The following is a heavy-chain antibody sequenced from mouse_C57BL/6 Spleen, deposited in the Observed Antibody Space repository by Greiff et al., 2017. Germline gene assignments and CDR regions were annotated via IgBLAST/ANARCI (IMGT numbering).Heavy chain of an antibody. CDR3: ARSYAYSNYFFCAY. D-gene: IGHD2-5*01. V-gene: IGHV1-55*01. CDR2: IYPGSGST. J-gene: IGHJ3*01. Sequence: QVQLQQPGAELVKPGASVKMSCKASGYTFTSYWITWVKQRPGQGLEWIGDIYPGSGSTNYNEKFKSKATLTVDTSSSTAYMQLSSLTSEDSAVYYCARSYAYSNYFFCAYWGQETLVTVSA. CDR1: GYTFTSYW.